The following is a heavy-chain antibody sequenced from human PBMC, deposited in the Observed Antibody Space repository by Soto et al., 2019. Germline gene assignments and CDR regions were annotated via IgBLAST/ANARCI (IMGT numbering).Heavy chain of an antibody. CDR2: IYYSGST. V-gene: IGHV4-59*01. D-gene: IGHD6-19*01. Sequence: SETLSLTCTVSGGSISSYYWSWIRQPPGKGLEWIGYIYYSGSTNYNPSLKSRVTISVDTSKNQFSLKLSSVTAADTAVYYCARSELWGSYSSPYYYGMDVWGQGTTVTVSS. CDR1: GGSISSYY. J-gene: IGHJ6*02. CDR3: ARSELWGSYSSPYYYGMDV.